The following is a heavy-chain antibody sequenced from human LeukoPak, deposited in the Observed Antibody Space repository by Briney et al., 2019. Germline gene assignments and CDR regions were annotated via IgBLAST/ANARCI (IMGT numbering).Heavy chain of an antibody. J-gene: IGHJ5*02. D-gene: IGHD2-2*01. CDR3: ARTRQLPTGWFDP. Sequence: AGVTVSCQASGYTFPGYYMHWVRQAPGQGLEWMGWINPNSGGTNYQGRVTMTRDTSISTAYMELSRLRSDDTAVYYCARTRQLPTGWFDPWGQGTLVTVSS. CDR2: INPNSGGT. V-gene: IGHV1-2*02. CDR1: GYTFPGYY.